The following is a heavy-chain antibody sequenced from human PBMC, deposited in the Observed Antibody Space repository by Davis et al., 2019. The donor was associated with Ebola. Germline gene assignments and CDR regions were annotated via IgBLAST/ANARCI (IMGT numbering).Heavy chain of an antibody. CDR2: IIPILGIA. Sequence: SVKVSCKASGGTFSSYAISWVRQAPGQGLEWMGGIIPILGIANYAQKFQGRVTITADKSTSTAYMELSSLRSEDTAVYYCARDSAYYYDSSGYQNWYFDLWGRGTLVTVSS. J-gene: IGHJ2*01. CDR3: ARDSAYYYDSSGYQNWYFDL. CDR1: GGTFSSYA. D-gene: IGHD3-22*01. V-gene: IGHV1-69*10.